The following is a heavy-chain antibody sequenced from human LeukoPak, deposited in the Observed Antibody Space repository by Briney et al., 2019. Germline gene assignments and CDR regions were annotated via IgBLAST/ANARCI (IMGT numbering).Heavy chain of an antibody. Sequence: GGSLRLSCAASGFTFSSYSMNWVRQAPGKGLEWVSSISSSSSYIYYADSVKGRFTISRDNAKNSLYLQMNSLRAEDTAMYYCVRDRGYCSGGTCYALWDYWGQGTLVTVSS. CDR1: GFTFSSYS. CDR2: ISSSSSYI. D-gene: IGHD2-15*01. V-gene: IGHV3-21*01. CDR3: VRDRGYCSGGTCYALWDY. J-gene: IGHJ4*02.